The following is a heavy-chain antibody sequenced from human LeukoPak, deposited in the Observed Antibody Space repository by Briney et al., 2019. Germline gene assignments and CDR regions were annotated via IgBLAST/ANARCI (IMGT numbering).Heavy chain of an antibody. D-gene: IGHD3-22*01. J-gene: IGHJ4*02. CDR3: AKDPRDYYDSSGYYYDY. CDR1: GFTFSSYE. V-gene: IGHV3-23*01. CDR2: ISGSGGST. Sequence: GGSLRLSCAASGFTFSSYEMNWVRQAPGKGLEWVSAISGSGGSTYYADSVKGRFTISRDNSKNTLYLQMNSLRAGDTAVYYCAKDPRDYYDSSGYYYDYWGQGTLVTVSS.